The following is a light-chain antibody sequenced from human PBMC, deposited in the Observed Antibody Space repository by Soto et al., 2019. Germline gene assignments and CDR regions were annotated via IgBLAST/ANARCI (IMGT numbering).Light chain of an antibody. J-gene: IGKJ4*01. Sequence: EVVMTQSPATLSVSLGDGASLSCSASQSVSSNLAWYQQKPGQAPRLLIYGASTRATGIPARFSGSGSGTEFTLTISSLQSEDFAVYSCQQYNNWPLTFGGGTKVAVK. CDR1: QSVSSN. CDR3: QQYNNWPLT. V-gene: IGKV3-15*01. CDR2: GAS.